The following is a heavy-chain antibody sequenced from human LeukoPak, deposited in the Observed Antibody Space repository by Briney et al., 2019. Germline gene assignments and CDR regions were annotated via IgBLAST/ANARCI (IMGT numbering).Heavy chain of an antibody. CDR2: ISYDGSNK. CDR1: GFTFSSYA. J-gene: IGHJ6*02. V-gene: IGHV3-30*04. CDR3: ARALDILTGYYNFFFENYYYGVDV. D-gene: IGHD3-9*01. Sequence: PGGSLRLSCAASGFTFSSYAMHWVRQAPGKGLEWVAVISYDGSNKYYADSVKGRFTISRDNSKNTLYLQMNGLRAEDTAVYYCARALDILTGYYNFFFENYYYGVDVWGQGTTVTVSS.